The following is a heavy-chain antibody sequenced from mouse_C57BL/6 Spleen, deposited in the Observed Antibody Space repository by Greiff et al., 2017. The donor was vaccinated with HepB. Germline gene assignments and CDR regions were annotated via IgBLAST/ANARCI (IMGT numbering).Heavy chain of an antibody. CDR1: GFNIKDYY. V-gene: IGHV14-1*01. Sequence: VQLQQSGAELVRPGASVKLSCTASGFNIKDYYMHWVKQRPEQGLEWIGMIDPEDGDTEYAPKFQGKATMTADTSSNTAYLQLSSLTSEDPAVYYCTTLAYYSNSFAYWGQGTLVTVSA. CDR3: TTLAYYSNSFAY. D-gene: IGHD2-5*01. CDR2: IDPEDGDT. J-gene: IGHJ3*01.